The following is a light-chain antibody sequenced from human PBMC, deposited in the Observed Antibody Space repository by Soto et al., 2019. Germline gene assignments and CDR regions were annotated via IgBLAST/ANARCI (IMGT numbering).Light chain of an antibody. Sequence: DIQMTQSPSTLSASVGDTITITCRASQSISSSLNWFQHSPGQPPKLLLFAASNLHAGVPPRFSGSGSGTSFTLTTSNLQPEDFATYYCQRSYRTPLNFGGGTKVDIK. CDR2: AAS. CDR3: QRSYRTPLN. CDR1: QSISSS. J-gene: IGKJ4*01. V-gene: IGKV1-39*01.